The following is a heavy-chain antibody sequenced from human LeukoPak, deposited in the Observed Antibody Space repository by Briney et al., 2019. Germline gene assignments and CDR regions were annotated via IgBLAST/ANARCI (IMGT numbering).Heavy chain of an antibody. J-gene: IGHJ4*02. D-gene: IGHD3-10*01. CDR2: VDHTGST. CDR1: DDSITMYY. CDR3: ASNLYGSGNYFAY. V-gene: IGHV4-59*01. Sequence: PSETLSLTCSVSDDSITMYYWTWIRQPPGKGLEWIGYVDHTGSTNFNPSLNGRVSISRDTTNNLFSLRLRSVTAADTAVYYCASNLYGSGNYFAYWGQGTLVTVS.